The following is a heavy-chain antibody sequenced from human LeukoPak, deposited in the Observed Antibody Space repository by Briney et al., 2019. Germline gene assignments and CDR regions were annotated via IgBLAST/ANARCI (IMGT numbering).Heavy chain of an antibody. CDR3: ARDRLQLQS. V-gene: IGHV4-59*01. CDR1: GGSISYYY. J-gene: IGHJ5*02. D-gene: IGHD5-24*01. CDR2: IYYTGNT. Sequence: KPSETLSHTCTVSGGSISYYYWNWIRQPPGKGLEWIGYIYYTGNTNYNPSLKSRVTISVDTSKNQFSLKLSSVTAADTAVYYCARDRLQLQSWGQGTLVTVSS.